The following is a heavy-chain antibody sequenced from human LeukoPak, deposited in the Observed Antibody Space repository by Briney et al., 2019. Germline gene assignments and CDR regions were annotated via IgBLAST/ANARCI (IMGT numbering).Heavy chain of an antibody. CDR3: ARLGFPVYYYYMDV. CDR1: GGSFSGYY. V-gene: IGHV3-11*04. D-gene: IGHD2-15*01. CDR2: ISSSGSTI. J-gene: IGHJ6*03. Sequence: LSLTCAVYGGSFSGYYWSWIRQAPGKGLEWVAYISSSGSTIHYADSVKGRFTISRDNAKNSLYLQMNSLRAEDPAVYYCARLGFPVYYYYMDVWGKGTTVSVSS.